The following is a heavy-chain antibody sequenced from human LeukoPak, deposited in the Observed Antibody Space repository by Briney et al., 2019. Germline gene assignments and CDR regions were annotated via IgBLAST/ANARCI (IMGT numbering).Heavy chain of an antibody. CDR1: GGSISSYF. CDR3: AGDGADVYGRAFDY. CDR2: IHASGTT. Sequence: PSETLSLTCNVSGGSISSYFWTWIRQPAGKGLEWIGRIHASGTTNYNSSLKSRVSMSVDTSKNQFSLKLTSVTAADTAVYFCAGDGADVYGRAFDYWGQGTLVSVSS. V-gene: IGHV4-4*07. J-gene: IGHJ4*02. D-gene: IGHD3-10*01.